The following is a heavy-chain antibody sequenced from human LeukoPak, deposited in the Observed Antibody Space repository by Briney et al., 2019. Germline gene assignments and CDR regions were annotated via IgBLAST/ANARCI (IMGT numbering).Heavy chain of an antibody. J-gene: IGHJ5*02. CDR2: INSDARST. D-gene: IGHD6-19*01. Sequence: PGGSLRLSCAASGFTFSNYAVSWVRQAPGKGLVWVSRINSDARSTSYADSVKGRFTISRDNAKNTLYLQMNSLRAEDTAVYYCARGADTGYSSDSWGQGTLVTVSS. CDR1: GFTFSNYA. V-gene: IGHV3-74*01. CDR3: ARGADTGYSSDS.